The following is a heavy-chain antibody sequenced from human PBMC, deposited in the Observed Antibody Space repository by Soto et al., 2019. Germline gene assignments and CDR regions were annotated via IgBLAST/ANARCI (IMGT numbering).Heavy chain of an antibody. CDR1: GFPFSDYV. CDR2: ISSDGSNE. J-gene: IGHJ6*02. Sequence: QVQLVESGGGVVQPGRSLRLSCAASGFPFSDYVIHWVRQAPGKGLEWVAVISSDGSNEYYADSVKGRFTISRDNSKNTVSLQMNSLTTEDSASYYCAKQISPYCSRVTCYDLYFYYAMDVWGQGTTVTVSS. V-gene: IGHV3-30*18. D-gene: IGHD2-2*01. CDR3: AKQISPYCSRVTCYDLYFYYAMDV.